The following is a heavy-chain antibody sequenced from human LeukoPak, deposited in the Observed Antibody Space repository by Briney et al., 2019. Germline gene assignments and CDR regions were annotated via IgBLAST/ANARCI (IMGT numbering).Heavy chain of an antibody. D-gene: IGHD6-19*01. CDR2: IYYSGST. CDR1: GGSISSSSYY. V-gene: IGHV4-39*07. Sequence: SETLSLTCTVSGGSISSSSYYWGWIRQPPGKGLEWIGSIYYSGSTYYNPSLKSRVTISVDTSKNQFSLKLSSVTAADTAVYYCARDALGPIAVAGTGPFDYWGQGTLVTASS. J-gene: IGHJ4*02. CDR3: ARDALGPIAVAGTGPFDY.